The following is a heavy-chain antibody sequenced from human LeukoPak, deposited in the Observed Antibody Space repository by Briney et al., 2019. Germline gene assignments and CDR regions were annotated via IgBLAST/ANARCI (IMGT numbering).Heavy chain of an antibody. J-gene: IGHJ4*02. CDR1: GFSLSTRGMR. V-gene: IGHV2-70*04. CDR3: ARIPFSMYSSSWSYFDY. Sequence: SGPALLKPTPTLTLTFTFSGFSLSTRGMRVSWIRQPPGKALKWLAPIDWDDDKFYSTSLKTRLTISKDTPKNQVVLTMTNMDPVDTATYYCARIPFSMYSSSWSYFDYWGQGTLVTVSS. CDR2: IDWDDDK. D-gene: IGHD6-13*01.